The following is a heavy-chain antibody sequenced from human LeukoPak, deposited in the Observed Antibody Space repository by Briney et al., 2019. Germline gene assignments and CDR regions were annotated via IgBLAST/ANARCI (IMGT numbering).Heavy chain of an antibody. CDR1: GYTFTDYY. J-gene: IGHJ4*02. CDR3: AVAPGDY. CDR2: INPNSDYT. V-gene: IGHV1-2*02. Sequence: ASVRVSCKASGYTFTDYYIHWVRQAPGQGLEWMGWINPNSDYTFYAQKFQGRVTLTRDTSISTVYMELTTLTSDDTALYYCAVAPGDYWGQGTLVTVSS. D-gene: IGHD2-21*01.